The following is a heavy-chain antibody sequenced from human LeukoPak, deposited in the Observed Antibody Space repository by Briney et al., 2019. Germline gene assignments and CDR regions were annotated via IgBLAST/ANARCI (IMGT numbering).Heavy chain of an antibody. D-gene: IGHD6-13*01. V-gene: IGHV1-2*02. J-gene: IGHJ5*02. CDR3: ARDFWSVAGAGPGFDP. Sequence: ASVKVSCKASGYTFTGYSMHWVRQAPGQGLEWMGWINPNSGGTNYAQKFQGRVTMTRDTSISTAYMELSRLRSDDTAVYYCARDFWSVAGAGPGFDPWGQGTLVTVSS. CDR2: INPNSGGT. CDR1: GYTFTGYS.